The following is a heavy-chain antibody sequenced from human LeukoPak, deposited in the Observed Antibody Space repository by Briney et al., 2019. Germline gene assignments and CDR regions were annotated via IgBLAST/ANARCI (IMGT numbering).Heavy chain of an antibody. V-gene: IGHV3-20*04. CDR1: GFTFDDYG. Sequence: GGSLRLSCAASGFTFDDYGMSWVRQAPGKGLEWVSGINWNGGSTGYADSVKGRFTISRDNSKNTLYLHVNSLRAEDTAVCYCAKDTSIGKYCTSGVCSPFDYWGQGTLVTVSS. J-gene: IGHJ4*02. CDR3: AKDTSIGKYCTSGVCSPFDY. CDR2: INWNGGST. D-gene: IGHD2-8*01.